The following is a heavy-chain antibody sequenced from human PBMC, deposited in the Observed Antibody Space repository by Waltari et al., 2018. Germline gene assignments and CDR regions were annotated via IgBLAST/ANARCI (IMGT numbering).Heavy chain of an antibody. CDR3: ARVKLQSSSWILYYYGMDV. J-gene: IGHJ6*02. V-gene: IGHV3-30*01. CDR1: GFTFSSYA. Sequence: QVQLVESGGGVVQPGRSLRLSCAASGFTFSSYAMPWVRQAPGKGLEWVAVISYDGSNKYYADSVKGRFTISRDNSKNTLYLQMNSLRAEDTAVYYCARVKLQSSSWILYYYGMDVWGQGTTVTVSS. D-gene: IGHD6-13*01. CDR2: ISYDGSNK.